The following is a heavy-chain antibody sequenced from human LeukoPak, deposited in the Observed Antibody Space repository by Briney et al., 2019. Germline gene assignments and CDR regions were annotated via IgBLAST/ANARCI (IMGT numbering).Heavy chain of an antibody. Sequence: GGSLRLSCAASGFTFSSYWMSWVRQAPGKGLEWVANLKQDGSEKYYVDSVKGRFTISRDNAKNSLYLQMNSLRAEDTAVYYCAREDSSGTRPVDYWGQGTLVTVSS. V-gene: IGHV3-7*03. CDR1: GFTFSSYW. J-gene: IGHJ4*02. D-gene: IGHD3-22*01. CDR3: AREDSSGTRPVDY. CDR2: LKQDGSEK.